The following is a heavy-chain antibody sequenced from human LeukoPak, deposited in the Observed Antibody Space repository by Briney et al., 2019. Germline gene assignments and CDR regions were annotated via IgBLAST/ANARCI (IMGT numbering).Heavy chain of an antibody. Sequence: SVKVSCKASGFTFTSSAMQWVRQARGQRLEWIGWIVVGSGNTKYAQKFQERVTITRDMSTSTAYMELSSLRSEDTAVYYCAAVRADYYDSSGYYYNYWGQGTLVTVSS. CDR2: IVVGSGNT. J-gene: IGHJ4*02. CDR1: GFTFTSSA. CDR3: AAVRADYYDSSGYYYNY. D-gene: IGHD3-22*01. V-gene: IGHV1-58*02.